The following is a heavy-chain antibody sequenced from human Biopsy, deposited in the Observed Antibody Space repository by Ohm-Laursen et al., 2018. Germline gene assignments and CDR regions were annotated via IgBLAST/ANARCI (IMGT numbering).Heavy chain of an antibody. J-gene: IGHJ6*02. CDR3: ARDRHHAAGSYAGMDV. CDR2: ISGYNGNT. CDR1: GYMFYSYG. V-gene: IGHV1-18*01. D-gene: IGHD3-10*01. Sequence: GASVKVSCKASGYMFYSYGVSWVRLAPGQGPEWTGWISGYNGNTNYPQSLQGRVTLTTDASSSTAYMELRGLRSDDTAVYYCARDRHHAAGSYAGMDVWGQGTTVTVSS.